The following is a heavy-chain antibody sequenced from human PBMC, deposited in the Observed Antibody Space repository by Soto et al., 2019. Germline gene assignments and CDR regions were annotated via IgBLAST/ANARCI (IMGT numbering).Heavy chain of an antibody. D-gene: IGHD6-19*01. V-gene: IGHV3-21*05. J-gene: IGHJ4*02. CDR3: ARPGYSSGVWFDY. Sequence: GGSLRLSCAASGFTFSNYGVNWVRQAPGKGLEWISYISMSSSSIYYADSAKGRFTISRDNAKNSLYLQMNSLRAEDTAVYYCARPGYSSGVWFDYWGQGTLVTVSS. CDR1: GFTFSNYG. CDR2: ISMSSSSI.